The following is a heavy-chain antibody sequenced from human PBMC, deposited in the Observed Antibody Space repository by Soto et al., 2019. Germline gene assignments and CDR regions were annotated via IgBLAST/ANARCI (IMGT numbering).Heavy chain of an antibody. CDR1: GFTFSSYG. CDR3: ARDREQQLLNYYYYYGMDV. Sequence: GGSLRLSCAASGFTFSSYGMHWVRQAPGKGLEWVAVIWYDGSNKYYADSVKGRFTISRDNSKNTLYLQMNSLRAEDTAVYYCARDREQQLLNYYYYYGMDVWGQGTTVTVSS. D-gene: IGHD6-13*01. CDR2: IWYDGSNK. J-gene: IGHJ6*02. V-gene: IGHV3-33*01.